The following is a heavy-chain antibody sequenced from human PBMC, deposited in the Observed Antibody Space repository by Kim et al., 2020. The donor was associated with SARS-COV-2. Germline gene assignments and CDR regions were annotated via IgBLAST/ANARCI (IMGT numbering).Heavy chain of an antibody. J-gene: IGHJ6*03. CDR2: IYSNEFT. CDR3: AGIKGNFYYNQYYMDV. V-gene: IGHV4-39*01. D-gene: IGHD1-7*01. Sequence: SETLSLTCTVSGASITDINYFWGWIRQPPGKGLEFIGSIYSNEFTYDNPSLKSRVILSLDTSTNQFSPQLTSVTAADTAVYYCAGIKGNFYYNQYYMDV. CDR1: GASITDINYF.